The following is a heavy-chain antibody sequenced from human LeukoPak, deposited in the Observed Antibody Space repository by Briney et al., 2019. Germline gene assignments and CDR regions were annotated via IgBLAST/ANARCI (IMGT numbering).Heavy chain of an antibody. V-gene: IGHV3-48*04. D-gene: IGHD3-22*01. CDR3: ARDLDSGNYFFAY. CDR2: ISGHSGTT. CDR1: GFTFGSYG. J-gene: IGHJ4*02. Sequence: GGSLSLSCAASGFTFGSYGLSWVRQAPGRGLQWVAYISGHSGTTRYADSVEGRFTISRDNAKNSLYLQMSSLRAEDTAVYYCARDLDSGNYFFAYWGQGTPVIVSS.